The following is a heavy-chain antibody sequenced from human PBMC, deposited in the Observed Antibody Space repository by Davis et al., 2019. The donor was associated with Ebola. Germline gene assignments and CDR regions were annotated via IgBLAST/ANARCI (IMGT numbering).Heavy chain of an antibody. CDR2: IYDSGST. J-gene: IGHJ3*02. D-gene: IGHD1-14*01. CDR1: GGSIGSHNW. Sequence: MPSETLSLTCTVSGGSIGSHNWWSWVRQSPGKGLEWIGEIYDSGSTNYNPSLKTRVTISVDTSKNQFSLNLTSVTAADTAVYFCARLRSPRDDAFDIWGQGTLVTVSS. V-gene: IGHV4-4*02. CDR3: ARLRSPRDDAFDI.